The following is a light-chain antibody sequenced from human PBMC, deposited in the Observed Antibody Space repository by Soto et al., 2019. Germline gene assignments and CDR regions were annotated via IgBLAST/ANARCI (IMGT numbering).Light chain of an antibody. Sequence: DIPMTQSPSSLSASVGDRVTITCRASQSISSYVSWFQQKAGEAPRLLMYSASSLPSGVPSRFSGSGSGTDFTLTISSLQPEDFATYYCQQNYSPPLSFGGGTKVEI. V-gene: IGKV1-39*01. CDR1: QSISSY. CDR3: QQNYSPPLS. CDR2: SAS. J-gene: IGKJ4*01.